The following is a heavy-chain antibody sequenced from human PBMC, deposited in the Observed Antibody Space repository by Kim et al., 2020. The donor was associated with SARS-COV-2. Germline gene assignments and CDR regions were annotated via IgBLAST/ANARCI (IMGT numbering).Heavy chain of an antibody. CDR2: INHSGST. J-gene: IGHJ4*01. D-gene: IGHD2-2*01. Sequence: SETLSLTCAVYGGSFSGYYWSWIRQPPGKGLEWIGEINHSGSTNYNPSLKSRVTITVDTSKNQFSLKLSSVTAADTAVYYCARVTPCSSTSCSPFDYCG. V-gene: IGHV4-34*01. CDR1: GGSFSGYY. CDR3: ARVTPCSSTSCSPFDY.